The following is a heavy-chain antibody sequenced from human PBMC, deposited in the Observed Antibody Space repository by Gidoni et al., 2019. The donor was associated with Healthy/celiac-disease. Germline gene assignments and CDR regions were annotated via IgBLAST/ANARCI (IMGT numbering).Heavy chain of an antibody. CDR1: GFTFSSYG. V-gene: IGHV3-30*18. D-gene: IGHD3-3*01. J-gene: IGHJ6*03. Sequence: QVQLVESGGGVVQPGRSLRLSCAASGFTFSSYGMPWVRQAPGKGLEWVAVISYDGSNKYYADSVKGRFTISRDNSKNTLYLQMNSLRAEDTAVYYCAKDEGRFLEWLFDYMDVWGKGTTVTVSS. CDR3: AKDEGRFLEWLFDYMDV. CDR2: ISYDGSNK.